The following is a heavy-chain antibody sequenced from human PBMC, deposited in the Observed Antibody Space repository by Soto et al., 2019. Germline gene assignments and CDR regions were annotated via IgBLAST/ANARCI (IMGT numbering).Heavy chain of an antibody. V-gene: IGHV4-59*01. CDR2: IYYSGST. J-gene: IGHJ5*02. D-gene: IGHD3-10*01. CDR3: ARRTSRFGELLLDP. CDR1: GGSISSYY. Sequence: TSETLSLTCTVSGGSISSYYWSWIRQPPGKGLEWIGYIYYSGSTNYNPSLKSRVTISVDTSKNQFSLKLSSVTAADTAVYYCARRTSRFGELLLDPWGQGTLVTVSS.